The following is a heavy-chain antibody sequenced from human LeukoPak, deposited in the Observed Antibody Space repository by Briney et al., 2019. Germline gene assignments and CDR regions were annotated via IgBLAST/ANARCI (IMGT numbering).Heavy chain of an antibody. CDR2: ISYDGSNK. Sequence: GGSLRLSCAASGFTFSSYGMHWVRQAPGKGLEGVAVISYDGSNKYYADSVKGRFTISRDNSKNTLYLQMNSLRAGDTAIYYCTKDRRGPAAGTWYFDSWGQGTLVTVSS. J-gene: IGHJ4*02. V-gene: IGHV3-30*18. D-gene: IGHD6-13*01. CDR1: GFTFSSYG. CDR3: TKDRRGPAAGTWYFDS.